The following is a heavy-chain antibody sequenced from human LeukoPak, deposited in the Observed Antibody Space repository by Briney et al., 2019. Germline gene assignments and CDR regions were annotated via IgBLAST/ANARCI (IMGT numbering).Heavy chain of an antibody. CDR2: INPNSGGT. J-gene: IGHJ5*02. CDR3: AREGTKEYYYGSAHFNWFDP. Sequence: GASVKVSCKASGYTFTGYYMHWVRQAPGQGLEWMGWINPNSGGTNYAQKFQGRVTMTRDTSISTAYMELSRLRSDDTAVYYCAREGTKEYYYGSAHFNWFDPWGQGTLVTVSS. D-gene: IGHD3-10*01. V-gene: IGHV1-2*02. CDR1: GYTFTGYY.